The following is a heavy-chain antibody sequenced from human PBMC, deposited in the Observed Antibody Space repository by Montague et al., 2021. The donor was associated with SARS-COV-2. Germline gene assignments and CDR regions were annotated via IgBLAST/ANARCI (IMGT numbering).Heavy chain of an antibody. CDR3: ARLKYTNSGGNWLDP. D-gene: IGHD2-8*01. Sequence: SLRLSCAASGFTFSIYWMTWVRQAPGKGLEWVANIKEDGSDKYYVDSVKGRFTISRDNAKNSLYLQMNSLRAEDTAMYYCARLKYTNSGGNWLDPWGQGTLVTVSS. J-gene: IGHJ5*02. CDR2: IKEDGSDK. CDR1: GFTFSIYW. V-gene: IGHV3-7*01.